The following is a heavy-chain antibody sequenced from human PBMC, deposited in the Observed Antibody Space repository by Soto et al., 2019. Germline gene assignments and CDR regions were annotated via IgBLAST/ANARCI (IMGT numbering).Heavy chain of an antibody. CDR1: GGSLSSGGYY. V-gene: IGHV4-31*03. Sequence: QVQLQESGPGLVKPSQTLSLTCTVSGGSLSSGGYYWSWIRQHPGKGLEWIAYIYYSGRPYHNPSLKSRVTISVDTTKNRCSLKLSSVTATDTAVYYSARSVDPWGQGTLVTVSS. CDR2: IYYSGRP. CDR3: ARSVDP. J-gene: IGHJ5*02.